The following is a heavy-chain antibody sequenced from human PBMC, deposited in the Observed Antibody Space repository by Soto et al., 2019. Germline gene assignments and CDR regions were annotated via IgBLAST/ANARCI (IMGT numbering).Heavy chain of an antibody. CDR2: ISWKSGSI. V-gene: IGHV3-9*01. J-gene: IGHJ6*02. CDR1: GFTFGDYA. CDR3: AKDIRAYYFYGMDV. D-gene: IGHD2-21*01. Sequence: PGGSLRLSCAASGFTFGDYAMHWVRQAPGKGLEWVSGISWKSGSIGYADSVKGRFTISRDNAKNSLYLQMNSLGAEDTALYYCAKDIRAYYFYGMDVWGQGTTVSVS.